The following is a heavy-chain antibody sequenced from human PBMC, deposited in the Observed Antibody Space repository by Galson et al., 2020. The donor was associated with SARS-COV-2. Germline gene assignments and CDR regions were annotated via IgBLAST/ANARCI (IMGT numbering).Heavy chain of an antibody. CDR3: TRERGYSYGYSDY. CDR1: GFTFSSYS. V-gene: IGHV3-21*06. J-gene: IGHJ4*02. Sequence: GESLKISCAASGFTFSSYSMNWVRQAPGKGLEWVSSISGTSTNIYYADSVKGRFPISRDNAKNSLYLQMNSLGTEDTAVYYCTRERGYSYGYSDYWGQGTLVTVSS. CDR2: ISGTSTNI. D-gene: IGHD5-18*01.